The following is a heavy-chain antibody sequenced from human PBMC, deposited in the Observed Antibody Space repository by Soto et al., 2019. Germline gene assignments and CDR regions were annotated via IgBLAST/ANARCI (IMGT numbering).Heavy chain of an antibody. CDR2: INHSGFT. Sequence: SETLSLTCAVSGGSLRGHYWSWIRQSPEKGLEWIGEINHSGFTNYHPTLNSRVTISRDASKNQFPLRLSSMTAADSAVYCCARAAVQLGATLFDSWGRGTLVTVSS. V-gene: IGHV4-34*01. J-gene: IGHJ4*02. CDR3: ARAAVQLGATLFDS. CDR1: GGSLRGHY. D-gene: IGHD1-26*01.